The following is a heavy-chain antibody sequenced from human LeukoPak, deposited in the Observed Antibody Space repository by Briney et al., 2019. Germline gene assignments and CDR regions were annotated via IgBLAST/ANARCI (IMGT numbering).Heavy chain of an antibody. CDR2: ISGSGGST. D-gene: IGHD2-2*01. Sequence: AGGSLRLSCAAPGFTFSSYAMSWVRQAPGKGLEWVSAISGSGGSTYYADSVKGRFTISRDNSKNTLYLQMNSLRAEDTAVYYCAKSDCSSTSCSYYYYYGMDVWGEGTTVTVSS. CDR1: GFTFSSYA. CDR3: AKSDCSSTSCSYYYYYGMDV. V-gene: IGHV3-23*01. J-gene: IGHJ6*04.